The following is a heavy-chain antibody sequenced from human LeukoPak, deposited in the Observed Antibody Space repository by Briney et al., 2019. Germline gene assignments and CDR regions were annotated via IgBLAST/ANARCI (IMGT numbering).Heavy chain of an antibody. Sequence: PGGSLRLSCAASGFTFSNAWMNWVRQAPGKGLEWVGRVKSKTDGGTTDYAAPVKGRFTISRDDSKNTLYLQMNSLKTEDTAVYYCTTDPTPDYGDYPAPTIDYWGQGTLVTVSS. V-gene: IGHV3-15*07. CDR3: TTDPTPDYGDYPAPTIDY. J-gene: IGHJ4*02. CDR1: GFTFSNAW. D-gene: IGHD4-17*01. CDR2: VKSKTDGGTT.